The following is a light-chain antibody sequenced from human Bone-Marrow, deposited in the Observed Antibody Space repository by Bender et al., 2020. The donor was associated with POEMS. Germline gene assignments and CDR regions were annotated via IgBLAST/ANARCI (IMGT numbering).Light chain of an antibody. J-gene: IGLJ3*02. CDR1: SSKFGSYP. Sequence: QSVLTQPPSASGTPGQRVTISCSGSSSKFGSYPVNWYQQLPGAAPKLLISRNTQRPSGVPDRFSGSNSGTSASLAISGLLSDDEADFYCATWDDSLNGWVFGGGTKLTVL. CDR3: ATWDDSLNGWV. CDR2: RNT. V-gene: IGLV1-44*01.